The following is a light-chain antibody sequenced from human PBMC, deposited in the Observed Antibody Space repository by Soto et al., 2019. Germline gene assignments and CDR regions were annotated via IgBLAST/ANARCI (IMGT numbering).Light chain of an antibody. V-gene: IGKV3-11*01. CDR2: DAS. J-gene: IGKJ4*01. CDR1: QSVSRN. CDR3: QHRSNWPA. Sequence: EIVLTQSPATMSLSPGERATLSCRTSQSVSRNLAWYQQKPGQAPRLLIYDASQRATGIADRFSGSGSGTDFTLTISSLEPEDFALYYCQHRSNWPAFGGGTKVEIK.